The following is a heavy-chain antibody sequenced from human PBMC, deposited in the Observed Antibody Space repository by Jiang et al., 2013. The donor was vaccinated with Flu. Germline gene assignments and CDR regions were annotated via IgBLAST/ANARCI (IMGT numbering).Heavy chain of an antibody. CDR2: IYPGDSDT. Sequence: GAEVKKPGESLKISCKGSGYSFTSYWIGWVRQMPGKGLEWMGIIYPGDSDTRYSPSFQGQVTISADKSISTAYLQWSSLKASDTAMYYCARHTYPGYYDSSGYYLDYWGQGTLVTVSS. V-gene: IGHV5-51*01. CDR1: GYSFTSYW. D-gene: IGHD3-22*01. J-gene: IGHJ4*02. CDR3: ARHTYPGYYDSSGYYLDY.